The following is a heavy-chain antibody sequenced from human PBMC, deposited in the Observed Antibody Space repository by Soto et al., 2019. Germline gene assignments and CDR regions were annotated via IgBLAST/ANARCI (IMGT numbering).Heavy chain of an antibody. J-gene: IGHJ6*02. CDR1: GDTFTGYY. Sequence: QVQLGQSGTEVKRPGDSVKVSCKASGDTFTGYYVHWVRQAPGQGREWRGGIHPNRGDTDLAQRVQGRVTMNRDTSIGTAYMELRGLTSDATAEYYCAKGGAIVAAGTRVYLYNAMDVWGQGTTVTVSS. D-gene: IGHD1-26*01. CDR3: AKGGAIVAAGTRVYLYNAMDV. V-gene: IGHV1-2*02. CDR2: IHPNRGDT.